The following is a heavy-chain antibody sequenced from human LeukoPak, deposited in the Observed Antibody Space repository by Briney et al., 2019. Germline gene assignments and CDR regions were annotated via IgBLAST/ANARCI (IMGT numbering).Heavy chain of an antibody. V-gene: IGHV3-23*01. Sequence: RAGGSLRLSCAASGFTFSSYAMSWVRQAPGKGLEWVSLIRGSAGSAVVNPGAGTTEYSDSVRGRFTISRDDSKNTLYLQLNSLRAEDTAVYYCAKDQFFYGSGISYWYFDVWGRGTLVTVSS. CDR1: GFTFSSYA. D-gene: IGHD3-10*01. CDR2: IRGSAGSAVVNPGAGTT. J-gene: IGHJ2*01. CDR3: AKDQFFYGSGISYWYFDV.